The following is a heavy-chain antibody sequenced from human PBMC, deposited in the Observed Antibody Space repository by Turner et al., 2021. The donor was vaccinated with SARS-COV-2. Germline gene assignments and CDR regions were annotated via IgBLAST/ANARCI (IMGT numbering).Heavy chain of an antibody. CDR3: ARIAAAGLNSYYYYGMDV. CDR2: IIPMCGTA. D-gene: IGHD6-13*01. Sequence: QVQQVQSGAEVKKPGSSVQVHCKPSAGTFSSYAISWVRQAPGQGLEWMGGIIPMCGTANYARKFQGRVTITADESTSTAYMELSSLRSEDTAVYYCARIAAAGLNSYYYYGMDVWGQGTTVTVSS. CDR1: AGTFSSYA. J-gene: IGHJ6*02. V-gene: IGHV1-69*01.